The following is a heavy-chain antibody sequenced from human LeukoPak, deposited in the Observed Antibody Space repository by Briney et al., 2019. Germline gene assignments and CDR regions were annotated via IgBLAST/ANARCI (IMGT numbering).Heavy chain of an antibody. V-gene: IGHV3-23*01. D-gene: IGHD6-25*01. CDR2: ISGRGTST. Sequence: GGSLRLSCAASGFTFSSYAMSWVRQSPGKGLEWVSAISGRGTSTYYADSAKGRFTVSRDNSKNTLYLQMNSLRPEDTAVYYCAKGPDSGRFDYWGQGTLVTVSS. CDR1: GFTFSSYA. CDR3: AKGPDSGRFDY. J-gene: IGHJ4*02.